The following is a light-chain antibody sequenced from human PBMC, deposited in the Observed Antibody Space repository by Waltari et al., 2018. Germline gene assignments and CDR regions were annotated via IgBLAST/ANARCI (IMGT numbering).Light chain of an antibody. J-gene: IGKJ1*01. CDR1: QSISSW. CDR2: KAS. V-gene: IGKV1-5*03. Sequence: DIQMTQSPSTLSASVGARVAITCRASQSISSWLAWYQQKPGEAPKSLIYKASSLESGVPSRFSGSGSGTEFTLTISSLQPDDFATYYCQQYNSYSPTTFGQGTKVEIK. CDR3: QQYNSYSPTT.